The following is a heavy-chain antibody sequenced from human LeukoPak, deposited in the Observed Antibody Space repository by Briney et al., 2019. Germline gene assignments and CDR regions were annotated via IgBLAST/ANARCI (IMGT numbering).Heavy chain of an antibody. CDR2: INHSGST. J-gene: IGHJ4*02. D-gene: IGHD3/OR15-3a*01. CDR3: ARRVKLRTGYTGFDY. Sequence: SETLSLTCAVYGGSFSGYYWSWIRQPPGKGLEWIGEINHSGSTNYSPSLKSRVTISVDTSKNQFSLKLSSVTAADTAVYYCARRVKLRTGYTGFDYWGQGTLVTVSS. V-gene: IGHV4-34*01. CDR1: GGSFSGYY.